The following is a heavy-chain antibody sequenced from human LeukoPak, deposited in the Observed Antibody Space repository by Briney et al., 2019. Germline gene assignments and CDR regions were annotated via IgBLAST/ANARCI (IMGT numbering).Heavy chain of an antibody. D-gene: IGHD1-1*01. CDR3: ARAHSNNWHVDY. J-gene: IGHJ4*02. CDR1: GGSVSGYY. V-gene: IGHV4-59*02. Sequence: SETLSLTCTVSGGSVSGYYWNWIRQPPGKGLEWIGYIYYSGDSDYNPSLKSRVSISLDTSKNQLSLKLISVTAADTAVYYCARAHSNNWHVDYWGQATLVTVSS. CDR2: IYYSGDS.